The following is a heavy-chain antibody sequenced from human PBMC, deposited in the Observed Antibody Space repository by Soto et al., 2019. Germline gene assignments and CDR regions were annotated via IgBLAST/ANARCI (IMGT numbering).Heavy chain of an antibody. V-gene: IGHV5-51*01. CDR3: ARLPSSGWYELLDY. Sequence: PGESLKISCKGSGFSFTTYWIAWVRQMPGKGLEWMGIIYPGDSKTTYSPSFQGHVTISADKSISTAYLQWSSLKASDTAMYYCARLPSSGWYELLDYWGQGTLVTVSS. J-gene: IGHJ4*02. CDR2: IYPGDSKT. D-gene: IGHD6-19*01. CDR1: GFSFTTYW.